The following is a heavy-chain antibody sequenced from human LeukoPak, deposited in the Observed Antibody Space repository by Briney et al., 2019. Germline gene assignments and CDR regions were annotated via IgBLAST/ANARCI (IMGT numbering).Heavy chain of an antibody. CDR2: IWYNGSNK. Sequence: RSLRLXCAASGFTFSSYGMHWVRQAPGKGLEWVAVIWYNGSNKYYADSVKGRFTISRDNSKNTLYLQMNSLRAEDTAVYYCAREDYDSSGYYYHWGQGTLVTVSS. J-gene: IGHJ5*02. D-gene: IGHD3-22*01. CDR1: GFTFSSYG. CDR3: AREDYDSSGYYYH. V-gene: IGHV3-33*01.